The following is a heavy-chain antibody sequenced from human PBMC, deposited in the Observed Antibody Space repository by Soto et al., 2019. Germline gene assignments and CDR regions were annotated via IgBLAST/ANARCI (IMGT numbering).Heavy chain of an antibody. J-gene: IGHJ4*03. CDR2: INGPGDDT. D-gene: IGHD3-16*01. V-gene: IGHV3-23*01. Sequence: GGSLRLSCAASGFTFHNYAMSWGRQAPGKGLEWVSSINGPGDDTYYADSVKGRFTISRDNSKNTLHLQMNSLRAEDTALYYCAKKEEYANVWGKSPLDWGQGTLVTVSS. CDR3: AKKEEYANVWGKSPLD. CDR1: GFTFHNYA.